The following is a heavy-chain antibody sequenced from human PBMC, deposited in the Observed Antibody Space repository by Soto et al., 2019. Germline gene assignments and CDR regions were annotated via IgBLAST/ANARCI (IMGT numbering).Heavy chain of an antibody. CDR3: ARAYDFWSGYYFGSYYYYGMDV. CDR2: INHSGST. Sequence: GSLRLSCAASGFTFSSYWMHWVRQPPGKGLEWIGEINHSGSTNYNPSLKSRVTISVDTSKNQFSLKLSSVTAADTAVYYCARAYDFWSGYYFGSYYYYGMDVWGQGTTVTVSS. J-gene: IGHJ6*02. D-gene: IGHD3-3*01. V-gene: IGHV4-34*01. CDR1: GFTFSSYW.